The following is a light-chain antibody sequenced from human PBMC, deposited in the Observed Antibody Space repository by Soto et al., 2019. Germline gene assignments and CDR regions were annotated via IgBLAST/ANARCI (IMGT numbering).Light chain of an antibody. Sequence: DIQMTQSPSSLSAKVGDRVTITCRASQSISSYLNWYQQKPGKAPKLLIYAASSLQSGVPSRFSGSGSGTDFTLTISSLQPEDFATYYCQQSYSTPVTFGGGTKVDIK. CDR1: QSISSY. J-gene: IGKJ4*01. V-gene: IGKV1-39*01. CDR3: QQSYSTPVT. CDR2: AAS.